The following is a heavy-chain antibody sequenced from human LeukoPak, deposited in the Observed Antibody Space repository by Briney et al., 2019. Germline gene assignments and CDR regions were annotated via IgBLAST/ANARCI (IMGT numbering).Heavy chain of an antibody. CDR3: ARGYGSGSYCVY. CDR1: SGSFSGYY. D-gene: IGHD3-10*01. CDR2: IDRSGST. J-gene: IGHJ4*02. Sequence: PSEPLSLTCVVYSGSFSGYYWSWIRQPPGKGLEWIGEIDRSGSTTYNPSLKSRVNVLLDTSKNQFSLRLSSVTAADTAVYYCARGYGSGSYCVYCGQGTLVAVSS. V-gene: IGHV4-34*01.